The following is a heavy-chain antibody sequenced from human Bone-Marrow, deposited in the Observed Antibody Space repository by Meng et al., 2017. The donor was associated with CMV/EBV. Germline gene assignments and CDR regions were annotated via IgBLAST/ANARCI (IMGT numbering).Heavy chain of an antibody. CDR1: GFTFSSYH. CDR2: ISSSSSYI. D-gene: IGHD1-26*01. J-gene: IGHJ3*02. V-gene: IGHV3-21*01. CDR3: ARDSEVWWELLQGHAFDI. Sequence: GESLKISCTASGFTFSSYHMNWVRQAPGKGLEWVSSISSSSSYIYYADSVKGRFTISRDNAKNSLYLQMNSLRAEDTAVYYCARDSEVWWELLQGHAFDIWGQGTMVTVSS.